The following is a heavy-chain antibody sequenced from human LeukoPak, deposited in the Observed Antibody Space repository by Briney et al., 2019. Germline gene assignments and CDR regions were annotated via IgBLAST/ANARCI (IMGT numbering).Heavy chain of an antibody. Sequence: PGRSLRLSRAASGFTFSAYGMHWVRQAPGKGLEWVAVIWYDGNNKYYADSVKGRFTISRDNSKNTLYLQMNSLRAEDTAVYYCARDGGDTVTSPFDYWGQGTLVTVSS. CDR3: ARDGGDTVTSPFDY. V-gene: IGHV3-33*01. D-gene: IGHD4-17*01. CDR2: IWYDGNNK. J-gene: IGHJ4*02. CDR1: GFTFSAYG.